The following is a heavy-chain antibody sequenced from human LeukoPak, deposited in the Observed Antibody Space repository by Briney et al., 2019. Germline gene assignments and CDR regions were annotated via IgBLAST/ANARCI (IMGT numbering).Heavy chain of an antibody. Sequence: GGSLRLSCAASGFTFSSYAMSWVRQAPGKGLEWVSAISGSGGSTYYADPVKGRFTISRDNSKNTLYLQMNSLRAEDTAVYYCAQKGLSRIHYWGQGTLVTVSS. CDR3: AQKGLSRIHY. CDR2: ISGSGGST. D-gene: IGHD2-2*01. J-gene: IGHJ4*02. CDR1: GFTFSSYA. V-gene: IGHV3-23*01.